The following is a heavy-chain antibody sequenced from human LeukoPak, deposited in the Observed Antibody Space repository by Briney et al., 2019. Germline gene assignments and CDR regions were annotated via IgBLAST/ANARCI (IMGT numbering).Heavy chain of an antibody. CDR2: ISGDGSST. D-gene: IGHD2-2*02. Sequence: PGGSLRLSCAASGFSFSNSWMHWVRQAPGKGLVCVSRISGDGSSTSYADSVKGRFTVSRDNAKNTLYLQMNSLRAEDTAVYYCAKGLSINWFGPWGQGTLVTVSS. J-gene: IGHJ5*02. V-gene: IGHV3-74*01. CDR3: AKGLSINWFGP. CDR1: GFSFSNSW.